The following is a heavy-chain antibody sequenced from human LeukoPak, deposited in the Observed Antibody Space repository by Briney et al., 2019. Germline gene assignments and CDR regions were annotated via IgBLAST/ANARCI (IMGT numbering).Heavy chain of an antibody. CDR2: IYYSGST. D-gene: IGHD3-22*01. CDR3: ARDLSIGYYDSSGYFDY. Sequence: SETLSLTCTVSGGSISSYYWSWIRQPPGKGLEWIGYIYYSGSTNYNPSPKSRVTISVDKSKNQFSLKLSSVTAADTAVYYCARDLSIGYYDSSGYFDYWGQGTLVTVSS. CDR1: GGSISSYY. J-gene: IGHJ4*02. V-gene: IGHV4-59*12.